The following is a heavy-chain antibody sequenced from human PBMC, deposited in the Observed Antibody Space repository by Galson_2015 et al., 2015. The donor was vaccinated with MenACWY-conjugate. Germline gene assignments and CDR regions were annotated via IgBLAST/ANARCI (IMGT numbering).Heavy chain of an antibody. V-gene: IGHV3-74*01. CDR2: INPGRSST. D-gene: IGHD1-26*01. CDR1: GFIFNTYW. CDR3: AKTRGASFYFDS. Sequence: SLRLSCAASGFIFNTYWMHWVRQAPGKGLVWVSRINPGRSSTTHADSVKDRFTISRDNAKNTLYLQMNSLRPEDTAVFYCAKTRGASFYFDSWGQGTLVTVSS. J-gene: IGHJ4*02.